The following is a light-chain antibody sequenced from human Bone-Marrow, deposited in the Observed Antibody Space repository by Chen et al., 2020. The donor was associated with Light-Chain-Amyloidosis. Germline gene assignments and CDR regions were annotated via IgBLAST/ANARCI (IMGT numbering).Light chain of an antibody. CDR3: QQYGNSPLT. CDR2: GSS. Sequence: EIVLTQSPGTLSLSPGEGANLSCRASQTISSNYLTWYQQKFGQAPRLLIYGSSSRATGIPDRFTGSGSGTDFTLTINRLEPEDFAMYYCQQYGNSPLTLGGGTKVEIK. V-gene: IGKV3-20*01. CDR1: QTISSNY. J-gene: IGKJ4*01.